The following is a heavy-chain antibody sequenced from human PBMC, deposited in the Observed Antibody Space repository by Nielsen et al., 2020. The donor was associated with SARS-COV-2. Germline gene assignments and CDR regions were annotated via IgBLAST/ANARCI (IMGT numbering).Heavy chain of an antibody. Sequence: GGSLRLSCAASGFTFSSYGMHWVRQAPGKGLEWVAAICYDGSNKYYAYSVKGRFTISRDTSKNTLYLQMNGLTAEDTAVYYCARAVLRDWYFDLWGRGTLVTVSS. J-gene: IGHJ2*01. CDR2: ICYDGSNK. CDR1: GFTFSSYG. V-gene: IGHV3-33*01. CDR3: ARAVLRDWYFDL. D-gene: IGHD2/OR15-2a*01.